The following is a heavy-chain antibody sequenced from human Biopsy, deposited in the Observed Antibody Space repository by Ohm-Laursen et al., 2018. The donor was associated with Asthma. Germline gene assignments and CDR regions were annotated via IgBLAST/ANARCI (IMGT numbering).Heavy chain of an antibody. D-gene: IGHD2-21*01. Sequence: SLRLSCAASGFSFSNFAIHWVRQAPGKGLEWVGVISKDASTQDYADSVKGRFTMARDNSKNTLDLQKNSLRADDTAVYYCARAGESDLVGGLDVWGQGTTVIVS. CDR1: GFSFSNFA. CDR3: ARAGESDLVGGLDV. J-gene: IGHJ6*02. V-gene: IGHV3-30*01. CDR2: ISKDASTQ.